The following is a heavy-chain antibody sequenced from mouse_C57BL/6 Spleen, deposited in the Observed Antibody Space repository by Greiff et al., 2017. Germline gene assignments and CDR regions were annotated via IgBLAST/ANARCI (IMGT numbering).Heavy chain of an antibody. CDR2: ISDGGSYT. Sequence: EVQGVESGGGLVKPGGYLKLSCAASGFTFSSYAMSWVRQTPEKRLEWVATISDGGSYTYYPDNVKGRFTISRDNAKNNLYLQMSHLKSEDTAMYYCARDRYSGSSYWYFDVWGTGTTVTVSS. J-gene: IGHJ1*03. CDR1: GFTFSSYA. CDR3: ARDRYSGSSYWYFDV. D-gene: IGHD1-1*01. V-gene: IGHV5-4*01.